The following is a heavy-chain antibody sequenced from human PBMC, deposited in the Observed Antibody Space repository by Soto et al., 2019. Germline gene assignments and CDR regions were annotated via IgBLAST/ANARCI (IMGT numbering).Heavy chain of an antibody. CDR2: ITPMFGTT. Sequence: VQLVQSGAEVKKSGSSVRVSCKASGGTFSSYVINWVRQAPGQGLEWMGAITPMFGTTNYAQKFQGRVTITANNDSTIAYMELSSLRSGDTAVYYCAGGYYCGGGSCSQYFAYWRQGTLVTVSS. J-gene: IGHJ4*02. D-gene: IGHD2-15*01. CDR1: GGTFSSYV. V-gene: IGHV1-69*06. CDR3: AGGYYCGGGSCSQYFAY.